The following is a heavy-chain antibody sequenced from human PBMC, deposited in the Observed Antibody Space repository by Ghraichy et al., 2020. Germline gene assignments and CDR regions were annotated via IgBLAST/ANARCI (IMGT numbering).Heavy chain of an antibody. Sequence: SETLSLTCIVSGGSISSYYWSWIRQPPGKGLECIGYIYYSGSTNYNPSLKSRVTISVDTSKNQFSLKLSSVTAADTAVYYCARDRPGKTSGSYYDYWGQGTLVTVAS. J-gene: IGHJ4*02. V-gene: IGHV4-59*01. CDR2: IYYSGST. CDR3: ARDRPGKTSGSYYDY. CDR1: GGSISSYY. D-gene: IGHD1-26*01.